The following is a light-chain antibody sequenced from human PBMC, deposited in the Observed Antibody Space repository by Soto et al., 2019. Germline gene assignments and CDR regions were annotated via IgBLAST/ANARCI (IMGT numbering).Light chain of an antibody. J-gene: IGLJ1*01. CDR2: EGS. CDR3: CSYAGSSLYV. CDR1: SSDVGSYNL. Sequence: ALTQPASVSGSPGQSITISCTGTSSDVGSYNLVSWYQQHPGKAPKLMIYEGSKRPSGVSNRFSGSKSGNTASLTISGLQAEDEADYYCCSYAGSSLYVFGTGTKVTVL. V-gene: IGLV2-23*01.